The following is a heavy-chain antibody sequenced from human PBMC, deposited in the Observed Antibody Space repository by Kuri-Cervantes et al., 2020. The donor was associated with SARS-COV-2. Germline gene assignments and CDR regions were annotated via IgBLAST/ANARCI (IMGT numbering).Heavy chain of an antibody. CDR2: ISSNGGST. Sequence: GGSLRLSCAASGFTFSSYAMHWVRQAPGKGLEYVSAISSNGGSTYYANSVKGRFTISRDNSKNTLYLQMGSLRAEDMAVYYCARGEGYDFWSGYLPWSYYGMDVWGQATTVTVSS. D-gene: IGHD3-3*01. V-gene: IGHV3-64*01. CDR3: ARGEGYDFWSGYLPWSYYGMDV. CDR1: GFTFSSYA. J-gene: IGHJ6*02.